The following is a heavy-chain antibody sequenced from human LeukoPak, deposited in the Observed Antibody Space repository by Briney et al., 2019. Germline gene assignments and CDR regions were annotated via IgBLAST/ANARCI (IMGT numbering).Heavy chain of an antibody. Sequence: GKSLRLSCTASGFPFSSYGMHWVRQAPGKGLVWVTVIWPDGSLKYYADSVKGRFTVSRDNSKNTLYLQMNSLRAEDTAVYYCARESTRDRPGCWGQGTLVTVSS. D-gene: IGHD6-19*01. V-gene: IGHV3-33*01. CDR3: ARESTRDRPGC. CDR2: IWPDGSLK. J-gene: IGHJ4*02. CDR1: GFPFSSYG.